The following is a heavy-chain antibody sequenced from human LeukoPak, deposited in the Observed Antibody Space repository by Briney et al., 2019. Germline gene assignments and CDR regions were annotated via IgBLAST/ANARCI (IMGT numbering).Heavy chain of an antibody. CDR1: GFTFSSYS. CDR3: ARDSRDIVVVSPPMDV. J-gene: IGHJ6*02. V-gene: IGHV3-21*01. CDR2: ISSSSSYI. D-gene: IGHD2-2*01. Sequence: GGSLRLSCAASGFTFSSYSMNWGRQAPGKGVGWVSSISSSSSYIYYADSVKGRFTISRDNAKNSLYLQINSLRAEDTAVYYCARDSRDIVVVSPPMDVWGQGTTVTVSS.